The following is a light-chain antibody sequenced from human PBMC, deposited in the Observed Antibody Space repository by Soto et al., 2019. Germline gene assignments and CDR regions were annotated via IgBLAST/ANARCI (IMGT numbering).Light chain of an antibody. CDR1: SSDVGGYNY. CDR2: DVS. Sequence: QSALTQPASVSGSPGQSITISCTGTSSDVGGYNYVSWYQHHPGKAPKLMIYDVSNRPSGVSNRFSGSESGNTASLTISGVQAEDEASYYCSSYTTRATVVFGGGTQLTVL. V-gene: IGLV2-14*03. J-gene: IGLJ3*02. CDR3: SSYTTRATVV.